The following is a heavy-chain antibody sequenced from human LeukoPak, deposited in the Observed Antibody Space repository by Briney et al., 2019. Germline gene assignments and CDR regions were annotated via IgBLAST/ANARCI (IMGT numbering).Heavy chain of an antibody. V-gene: IGHV1-24*01. CDR3: AIHPLAAADRMFGY. CDR1: GYSLIELS. Sequence: GASVKVSCKVSGYSLIELSMHWVRQAPGKGLEWMGGFDPEDGETIYAQKFQGRVTMTEDTSTDTAYMELSSLRSEDTAVYYCAIHPLAAADRMFGYWGQGTLVTVSS. D-gene: IGHD6-13*01. CDR2: FDPEDGET. J-gene: IGHJ4*02.